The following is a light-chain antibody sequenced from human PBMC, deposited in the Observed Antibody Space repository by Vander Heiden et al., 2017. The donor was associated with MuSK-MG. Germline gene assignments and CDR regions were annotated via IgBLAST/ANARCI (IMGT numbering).Light chain of an antibody. CDR3: SSYTSSTTVV. Sequence: QPALTHPASLSGSPGQSVTIYCTGTSSDVGGSTYVSWYQQHPGKATKLMIYEVRKRPSGVSNRFSGSKSGNTASLTISGLQAEDEADYYCSSYTSSTTVVFGGGTKLTVL. J-gene: IGLJ3*02. CDR1: SSDVGGSTY. CDR2: EVR. V-gene: IGLV2-14*01.